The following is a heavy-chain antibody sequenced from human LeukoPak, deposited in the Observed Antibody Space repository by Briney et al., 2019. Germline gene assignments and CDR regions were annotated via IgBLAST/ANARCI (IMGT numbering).Heavy chain of an antibody. D-gene: IGHD5-18*01. Sequence: SETLSLTCIVSGYSISSGYYWGWIRQPPGKGLEWIGSIYHSGSTNYNPSLKGRVTISVDTSKNQFSLKLSSVTAADTAVYYCAREFTGYSYGYTVYYYHYMDVWGKGTTVTVSS. CDR2: IYHSGST. CDR3: AREFTGYSYGYTVYYYHYMDV. J-gene: IGHJ6*03. V-gene: IGHV4-38-2*02. CDR1: GYSISSGYY.